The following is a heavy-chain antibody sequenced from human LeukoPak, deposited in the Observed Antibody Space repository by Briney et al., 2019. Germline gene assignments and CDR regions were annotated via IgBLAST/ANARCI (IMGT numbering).Heavy chain of an antibody. J-gene: IGHJ4*02. D-gene: IGHD4-23*01. CDR3: ARDYGGFLDY. CDR1: GYTFTSYG. Sequence: ASVKVSCKASGYTFTSYGISWVRQAPGQGLEWMGWISAYNGNTNYAQKLQGRVTMTRNTSISTAYMELSSLRSEDTAVYYCARDYGGFLDYWGQGTLVTVSS. V-gene: IGHV1-18*01. CDR2: ISAYNGNT.